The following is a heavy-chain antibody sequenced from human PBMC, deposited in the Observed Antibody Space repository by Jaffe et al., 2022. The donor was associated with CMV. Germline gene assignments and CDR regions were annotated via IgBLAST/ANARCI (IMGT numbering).Heavy chain of an antibody. V-gene: IGHV1-2*02. CDR1: GYTFSAYY. J-gene: IGHJ3*02. CDR2: INPKSGGT. Sequence: QVQLVQSGAEVRKPGASMKVSCKTSGYTFSAYYMHWVRQVPGQGLEWMGWINPKSGGTSYAQKFQGRVTLTRDMSINTAYMELTSLKTDDTAVYFCARDGGSAADGFDIWGQGTMVTVSS. CDR3: ARDGGSAADGFDI. D-gene: IGHD6-25*01.